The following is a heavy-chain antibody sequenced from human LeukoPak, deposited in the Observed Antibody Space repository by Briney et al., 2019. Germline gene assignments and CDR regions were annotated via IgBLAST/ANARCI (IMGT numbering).Heavy chain of an antibody. CDR2: IYHSGST. V-gene: IGHV4-38-2*01. CDR3: ARARDYYGSGSYGGGYFDY. Sequence: NPSETLSLTCAVYGGSFSGYYWGWIRQPPGKGLEWIGSIYHSGSTYYNPSLKSRATISVDTSKNQFSLKLSSVTAADTAVYYCARARDYYGSGSYGGGYFDYWGQGTLVTVSS. D-gene: IGHD3-10*01. CDR1: GGSFSGYY. J-gene: IGHJ4*02.